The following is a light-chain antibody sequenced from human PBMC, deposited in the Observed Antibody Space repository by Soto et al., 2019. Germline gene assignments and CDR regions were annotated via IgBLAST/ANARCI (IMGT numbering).Light chain of an antibody. CDR1: QSISTY. Sequence: IQMTQYPSTLSASVGDRVTITCRASQSISTYLAWFQQNPGKAPKLLIYDASSLKSGVPSRFSGSGSRTEFTLTISSLQPDDFATFYCQQYNSYPYTFGQGTKLEIK. V-gene: IGKV1-5*01. CDR3: QQYNSYPYT. CDR2: DAS. J-gene: IGKJ2*01.